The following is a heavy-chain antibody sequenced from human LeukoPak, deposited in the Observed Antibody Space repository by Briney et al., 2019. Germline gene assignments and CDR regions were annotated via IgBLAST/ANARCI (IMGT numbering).Heavy chain of an antibody. CDR2: IYTSGST. D-gene: IGHD2/OR15-2a*01. CDR1: GGSIRSGSYY. V-gene: IGHV4-61*02. CDR3: AGSTNLYYFDY. Sequence: SQTLSLTCTVSGGSIRSGSYYWSWIRQPAGKGLEWIGRIYTSGSTNYNPSLKSRVTMSVDTSKNQFSLKLSSVTAADTAVYYCAGSTNLYYFDYWGQGTLVTVSS. J-gene: IGHJ4*02.